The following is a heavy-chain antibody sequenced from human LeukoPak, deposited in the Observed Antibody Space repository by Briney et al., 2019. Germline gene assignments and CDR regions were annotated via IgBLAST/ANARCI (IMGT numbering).Heavy chain of an antibody. Sequence: ASVKVSCKVSGYTLTELSMHWVRQAPGKGLEWMGGFDPEDGETIYAQKFQGRVTMTEDTSTDTAYMELSSLRAEDTAVYYCATLVYSSGWYGVYWFDPRGRGTQVTVSS. V-gene: IGHV1-24*01. D-gene: IGHD6-19*01. CDR2: FDPEDGET. CDR1: GYTLTELS. CDR3: ATLVYSSGWYGVYWFDP. J-gene: IGHJ5*02.